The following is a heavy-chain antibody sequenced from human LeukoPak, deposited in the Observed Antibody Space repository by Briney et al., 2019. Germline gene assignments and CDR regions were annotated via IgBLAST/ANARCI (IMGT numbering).Heavy chain of an antibody. CDR2: INAGNGNT. J-gene: IGHJ6*02. V-gene: IGHV1-3*01. D-gene: IGHD1-7*01. CDR1: GYTFTTYA. Sequence: ASVKVSCKASGYTFTTYAMNWVRQAPGQRLEWMGWINAGNGNTKYSQKFQGRVTITRDTSASTAYMELSSLRSEDTAVYYCARAWNYEDNYYGMDVWGQGTTVTVSS. CDR3: ARAWNYEDNYYGMDV.